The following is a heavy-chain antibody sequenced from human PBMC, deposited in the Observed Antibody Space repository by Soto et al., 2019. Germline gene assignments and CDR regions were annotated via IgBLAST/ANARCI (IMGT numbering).Heavy chain of an antibody. V-gene: IGHV3-9*01. CDR2: ISWNSGSI. CDR1: GFTFDDYA. D-gene: IGHD2-2*01. Sequence: EVQLVESGGGLVQPGRSLRLSCAASGFTFDDYAMHWVRQAPGKGLEWVSGISWNSGSIGYAASVKGRFTISRYNAKNYLYLQMNSLRAEDTALYYCAKDLGYQLLRGNWFGPWGQGTLVTVSS. CDR3: AKDLGYQLLRGNWFGP. J-gene: IGHJ5*02.